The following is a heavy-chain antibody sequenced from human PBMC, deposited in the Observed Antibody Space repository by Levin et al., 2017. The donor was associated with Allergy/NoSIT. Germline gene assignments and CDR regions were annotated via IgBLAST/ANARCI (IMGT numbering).Heavy chain of an antibody. CDR3: ARGPDI. CDR2: ISTNSAYI. V-gene: IGHV3-21*01. Sequence: AGGSLRLSCAASGFSFSIYTMNWVRQAPGKGLEWLSFISTNSAYIFYADSVRGRFTISRDNAKGSLSLQMDNLRDDDTAVYYCARGPDIWGQGTPVTGSS. CDR1: GFSFSIYT. J-gene: IGHJ4*02.